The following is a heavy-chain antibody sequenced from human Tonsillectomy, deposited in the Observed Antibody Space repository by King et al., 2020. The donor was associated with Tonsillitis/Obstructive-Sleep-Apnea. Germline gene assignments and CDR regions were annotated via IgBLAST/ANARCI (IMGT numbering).Heavy chain of an antibody. V-gene: IGHV3-73*02. CDR3: TRLNCSSTSGYDY. D-gene: IGHD2-2*01. CDR1: GFTFSGSA. Sequence: VQLVESGGGLVQPGGSLKLSCAASGFTFSGSAMHWVRQASGKGLEWVGRIISKANSYATAYAASVKGRFTISCDDSKISANLQMNSRKPEDTAVYYCTRLNCSSTSGYDYWGQGTLVTVSS. CDR2: IISKANSYAT. J-gene: IGHJ4*02.